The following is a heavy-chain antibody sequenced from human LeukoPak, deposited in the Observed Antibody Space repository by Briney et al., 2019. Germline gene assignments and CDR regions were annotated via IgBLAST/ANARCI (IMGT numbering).Heavy chain of an antibody. Sequence: GGPLRLSCAASGFTFSSYWMSWARQAPGRGLEWVANIKQDGSEKYYVDSVKGCFTIYRDNAKNSLYLQMNTLRAEDTALYYCAREGRYSSSSGVRYMDVWGKGTTVTVSS. CDR2: IKQDGSEK. V-gene: IGHV3-7*01. D-gene: IGHD6-6*01. J-gene: IGHJ6*03. CDR3: AREGRYSSSSGVRYMDV. CDR1: GFTFSSYW.